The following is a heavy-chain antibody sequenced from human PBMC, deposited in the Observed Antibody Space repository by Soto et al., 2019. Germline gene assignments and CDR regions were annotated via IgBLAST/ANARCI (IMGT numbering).Heavy chain of an antibody. D-gene: IGHD3-9*01. Sequence: SSETLSLTCTVSGGSISSGGYYWSWIRQHPGKGLEWIGHIYYSGSTYYNPSLKSRVTISVDTSKNQFSLKLSSVTAADTAVCYCARESPYDILTGYSGSWFDPWGQGTLVTVSS. CDR2: IYYSGST. V-gene: IGHV4-31*03. J-gene: IGHJ5*02. CDR1: GGSISSGGYY. CDR3: ARESPYDILTGYSGSWFDP.